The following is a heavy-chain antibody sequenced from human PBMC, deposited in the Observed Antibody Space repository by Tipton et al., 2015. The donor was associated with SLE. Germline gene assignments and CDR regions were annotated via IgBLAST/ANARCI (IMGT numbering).Heavy chain of an antibody. Sequence: GSLRLSCAASGFTFSSYTINWVRQAPGKGLEWVSSISSGSDYKYYADSVAGRFTISRDNAKNSLFLLLTSLRAEDTAVYFCARQAPNPDFSSSWTSYFFDYWGQGALVTVSS. CDR2: ISSGSDYK. D-gene: IGHD6-13*01. CDR1: GFTFSSYT. J-gene: IGHJ4*02. CDR3: ARQAPNPDFSSSWTSYFFDY. V-gene: IGHV3-21*03.